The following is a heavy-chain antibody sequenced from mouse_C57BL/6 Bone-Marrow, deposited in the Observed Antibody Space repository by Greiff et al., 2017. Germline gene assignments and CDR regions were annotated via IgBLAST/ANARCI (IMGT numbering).Heavy chain of an antibody. J-gene: IGHJ2*01. CDR1: GFNIKDDY. D-gene: IGHD2-4*01. CDR2: IDPENGDT. V-gene: IGHV14-4*01. CDR3: TSMTTFPFDY. Sequence: EVQLQQSGAELVRPGASVKLSCTASGFNIKDDYMHWVKQRPEQGLEWLGWIDPENGDTEYASNFQGKATITADTSSNTAYLQLSSLTSEDTAVYYCTSMTTFPFDYWGQGTTLTVSS.